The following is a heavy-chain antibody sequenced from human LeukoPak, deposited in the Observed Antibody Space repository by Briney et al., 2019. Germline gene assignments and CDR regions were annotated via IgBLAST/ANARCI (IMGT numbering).Heavy chain of an antibody. CDR3: ARDVSKVVPNAFDI. D-gene: IGHD1-26*01. CDR1: GFTFSNYY. Sequence: KSGGSLRLSCVASGFTFSNYYMSWIRQAPGKGLEWVSYISSSGSTIYYADSVKGRFTISRDNAKNSLYLQMNSLRAEDTAVYYCARDVSKVVPNAFDIWGQGTMVTVSS. V-gene: IGHV3-11*01. J-gene: IGHJ3*02. CDR2: ISSSGSTI.